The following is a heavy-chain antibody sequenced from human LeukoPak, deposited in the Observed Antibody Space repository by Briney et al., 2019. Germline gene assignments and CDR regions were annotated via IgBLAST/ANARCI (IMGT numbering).Heavy chain of an antibody. J-gene: IGHJ6*03. CDR3: ARGAWHCDSSGYYYYYYMDV. D-gene: IGHD3-22*01. Sequence: ASVKVSCKASGGTFSSYAISWVRQAPGQGLEWMGGIIPIFGTANYAQKFQGRVTITADESTSTAYMELSSLRSEDTAVYYCARGAWHCDSSGYYYYYYMDVWGKGTTVTISS. CDR1: GGTFSSYA. CDR2: IIPIFGTA. V-gene: IGHV1-69*13.